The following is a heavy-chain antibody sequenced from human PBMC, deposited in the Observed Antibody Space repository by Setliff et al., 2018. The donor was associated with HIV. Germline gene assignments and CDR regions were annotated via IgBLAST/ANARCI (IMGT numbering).Heavy chain of an antibody. CDR2: IWYDGSIE. D-gene: IGHD3-16*01. CDR3: ARDRFRGGVGTGLAEY. J-gene: IGHJ4*02. V-gene: IGHV3-33*08. Sequence: GGSLRLSCAASEFTFSSYAMHWVRQAAGKGLEWVAVIWYDGSIEYYIDSVKGRFTISRDNAKNTLYLQMNGLSAEDTAVYYCARDRFRGGVGTGLAEYWGQGTVVTVSS. CDR1: EFTFSSYA.